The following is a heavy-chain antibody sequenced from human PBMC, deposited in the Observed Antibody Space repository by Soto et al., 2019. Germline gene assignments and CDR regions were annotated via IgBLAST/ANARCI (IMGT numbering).Heavy chain of an antibody. Sequence: EEQLLESGGGLVEPGGSLRLSCVASGFKFRSYGMVWVRQAPGKGLEWVSDINESGGTTNYADSVRGRFAISRDNSRNTLDLLMNSLRPEDTAVYYCVKDRATIFGVIWKYGMDVWGQGTTVYVSS. D-gene: IGHD3-3*01. CDR2: INESGGTT. CDR1: GFKFRSYG. CDR3: VKDRATIFGVIWKYGMDV. V-gene: IGHV3-23*01. J-gene: IGHJ6*02.